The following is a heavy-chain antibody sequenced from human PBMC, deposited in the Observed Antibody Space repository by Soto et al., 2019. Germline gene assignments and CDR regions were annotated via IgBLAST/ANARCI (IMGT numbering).Heavy chain of an antibody. J-gene: IGHJ4*02. CDR3: ARHGGYYFDY. D-gene: IGHD3-16*01. CDR2: IYHGLSI. Sequence: QVQLQQWGAGLLKSSETLSLTCAVYSGSFSGYYWSWIRQPPGKGLEWIWEIYHGLSIVYNPSLKSRVTISGDSSKNQFSLKLSSVTAADTAVYYCARHGGYYFDYWGQGTLVTVSS. V-gene: IGHV4-34*01. CDR1: SGSFSGYY.